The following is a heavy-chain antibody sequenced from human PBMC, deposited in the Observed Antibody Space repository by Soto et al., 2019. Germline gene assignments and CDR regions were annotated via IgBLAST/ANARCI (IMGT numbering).Heavy chain of an antibody. D-gene: IGHD2-15*01. CDR2: IYYSGST. CDR3: ARSGACSGGSCYPVYYYYYGMDV. V-gene: IGHV4-39*01. Sequence: PSETLSLTCTVSGGSISSSSYYWGWIRQPPGKGLEWIGSIYYSGSTYYNPSLKSRVTISVDTSKNQFSLKLSSVTAADTAVYYCARSGACSGGSCYPVYYYYYGMDVWGQGTTVTVSS. CDR1: GGSISSSSYY. J-gene: IGHJ6*02.